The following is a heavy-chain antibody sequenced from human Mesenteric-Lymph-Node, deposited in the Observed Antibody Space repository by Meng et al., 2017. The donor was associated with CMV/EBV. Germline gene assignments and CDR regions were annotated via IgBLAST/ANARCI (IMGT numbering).Heavy chain of an antibody. Sequence: SGGTFSSYAISWVRQAPGQGLEWMGGIIPIFGTANYAQKFQGRVTITADKSTSTAYMELSSLRSEDTAVYYCARAPYNYYGSGAADYWGQGTLVTVSS. V-gene: IGHV1-69*06. D-gene: IGHD3-10*01. CDR3: ARAPYNYYGSGAADY. J-gene: IGHJ4*02. CDR2: IIPIFGTA. CDR1: GGTFSSYA.